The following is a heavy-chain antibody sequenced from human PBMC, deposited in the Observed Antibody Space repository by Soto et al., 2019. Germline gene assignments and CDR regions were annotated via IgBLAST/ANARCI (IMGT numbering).Heavy chain of an antibody. J-gene: IGHJ5*02. CDR2: TYFRGSA. V-gene: IGHV4-59*11. Sequence: LSLTCDVSGVSITSHYWNWIRQSPGMGLEWIGSTYFRGSASYNPSLKSRVTISLDTSKDQLSLTLSAVTAADSAVYYCARDLRSRGWFDARGPGILVTVSS. CDR3: ARDLRSRGWFDA. CDR1: GVSITSHY.